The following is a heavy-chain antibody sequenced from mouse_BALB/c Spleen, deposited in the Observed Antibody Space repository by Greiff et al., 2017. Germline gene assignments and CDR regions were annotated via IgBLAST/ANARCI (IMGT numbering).Heavy chain of an antibody. J-gene: IGHJ4*01. V-gene: IGHV1-7*01. Sequence: QVQLQQSGAELAKPGASVKMSCKASGYTFTSYWMHWVKQRPGQGLEWIGYINPSTGYTEYNQKFKDKATLTADKSSSTAYMQLSSLTSEDSAVYYCARDYYAMDDWGQGTSVTVSS. CDR3: ARDYYAMDD. CDR2: INPSTGYT. CDR1: GYTFTSYW.